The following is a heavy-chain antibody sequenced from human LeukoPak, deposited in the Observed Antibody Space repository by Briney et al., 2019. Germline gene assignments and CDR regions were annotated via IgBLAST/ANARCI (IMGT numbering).Heavy chain of an antibody. CDR1: GGSFSGYY. D-gene: IGHD3-22*01. J-gene: IGHJ4*02. Sequence: PSETLSLTCAVYGGSFSGYYWSWIRQPPGKGLEWIGEINHSGSTNYNPSLKSRVTISVDTSKNQLSLKLSSVTAADTAVYYCARDRVYYDSSGLFDYWGQGTLVTVSS. V-gene: IGHV4-34*01. CDR2: INHSGST. CDR3: ARDRVYYDSSGLFDY.